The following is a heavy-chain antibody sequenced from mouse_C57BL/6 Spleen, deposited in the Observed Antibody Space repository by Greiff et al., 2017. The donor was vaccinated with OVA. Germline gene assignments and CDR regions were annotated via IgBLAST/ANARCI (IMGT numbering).Heavy chain of an antibody. J-gene: IGHJ2*01. CDR3: AWAGFDY. CDR1: GYTFTSYW. V-gene: IGHV1-50*01. Sequence: QVQLQQPGAELVKPGASVKLSCKASGYTFTSYWMQWVKQRPGQGLEWIGEIDPSDSYTNYNQKFKGKATLTVDTSSSTAYMQLSSLTSEDSAVYYCAWAGFDYWGQGTTLTVSS. CDR2: IDPSDSYT. D-gene: IGHD6-1*01.